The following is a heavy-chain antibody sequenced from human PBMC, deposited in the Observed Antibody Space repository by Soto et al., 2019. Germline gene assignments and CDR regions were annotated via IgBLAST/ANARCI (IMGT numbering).Heavy chain of an antibody. CDR2: ISSSGSTI. J-gene: IGHJ4*02. Sequence: GSLRLSCAASGFTFSSYEMNWVRQAPGKGLEGVSYISSSGSTIYYADSVKGRFTTSRDNGKNSLYLQMNGMSAEDTAVFYCAKAAAGPFDYWGQGTLVTVSS. D-gene: IGHD6-13*01. CDR3: AKAAAGPFDY. CDR1: GFTFSSYE. V-gene: IGHV3-48*03.